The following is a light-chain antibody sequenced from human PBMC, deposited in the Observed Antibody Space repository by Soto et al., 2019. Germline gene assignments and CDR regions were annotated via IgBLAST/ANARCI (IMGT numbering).Light chain of an antibody. CDR1: SSDVGAYNY. J-gene: IGLJ1*01. V-gene: IGLV2-8*01. CDR2: EVS. CDR3: SSHAGNNNYV. Sequence: QSALTQPPSASGSVGQSVTISCTGTSSDVGAYNYVSWYQQHPGKAPKLMIYEVSKRPSGVPDRFSGSKSGYTASLTVSGLQAEDESDYYCSSHAGNNNYVFGTGTKLTVL.